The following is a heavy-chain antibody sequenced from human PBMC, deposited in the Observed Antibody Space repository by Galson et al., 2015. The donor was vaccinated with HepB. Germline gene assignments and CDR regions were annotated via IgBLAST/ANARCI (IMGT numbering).Heavy chain of an antibody. Sequence: SLRLSCAASGFTFSSYGMHWVRQAPGKGLEWVAVISYDGSNKYYADSVKGRFTISRDNSKNTLYLQMNSLRAEDTAVYYCAKDGQVDPYYYGMDVWGQGTTVTVSS. CDR2: ISYDGSNK. J-gene: IGHJ6*02. D-gene: IGHD5-12*01. CDR3: AKDGQVDPYYYGMDV. CDR1: GFTFSSYG. V-gene: IGHV3-30*18.